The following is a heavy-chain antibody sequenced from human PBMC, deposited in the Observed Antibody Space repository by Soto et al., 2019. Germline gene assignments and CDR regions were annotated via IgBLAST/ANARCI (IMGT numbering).Heavy chain of an antibody. V-gene: IGHV4-34*01. CDR1: GGSFSGYY. Sequence: QVQLQQWGAGLLKPSETLSLTCAVYGGSFSGYYWSWIRQPPGKGLEWIGEINHSGSTNYNPSLKSRVMISVDTSKDQFSLKLSSVTAADTAVYYCARGRVTGTPGWRYYYYGMVVWGQGTTVTVSS. CDR2: INHSGST. J-gene: IGHJ6*02. D-gene: IGHD1-20*01. CDR3: ARGRVTGTPGWRYYYYGMVV.